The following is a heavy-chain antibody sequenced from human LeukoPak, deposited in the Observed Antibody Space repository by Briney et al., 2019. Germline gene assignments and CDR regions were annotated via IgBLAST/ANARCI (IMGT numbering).Heavy chain of an antibody. D-gene: IGHD3-22*01. CDR1: GGSISSYY. Sequence: ASETLSLTCTVSGGSISSYYWSWIRQPPGKGLEWIGYIYYSGSTNYNPSLKSRVTISVDTSKNQFSLKLSSVTAADTAVYYCARSLGGYYDSSGYYYYYWGQGTLVTVSS. J-gene: IGHJ4*02. CDR3: ARSLGGYYDSSGYYYYY. CDR2: IYYSGST. V-gene: IGHV4-59*01.